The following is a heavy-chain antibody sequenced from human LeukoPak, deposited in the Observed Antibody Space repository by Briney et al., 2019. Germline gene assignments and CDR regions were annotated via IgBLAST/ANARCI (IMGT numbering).Heavy chain of an antibody. D-gene: IGHD3-10*01. CDR3: ARGARFKSSMVRGVTIFYYFDY. CDR1: GYTFTSYD. J-gene: IGHJ4*02. Sequence: ASVKVSCKASGYTFTSYDINWVRQATGQGLGWMGWMNPNSGNTGYAQKFQGRVTMTRNTSISTAYMELSSLRSEDTAVYYCARGARFKSSMVRGVTIFYYFDYWGQGTLVTVSS. V-gene: IGHV1-8*01. CDR2: MNPNSGNT.